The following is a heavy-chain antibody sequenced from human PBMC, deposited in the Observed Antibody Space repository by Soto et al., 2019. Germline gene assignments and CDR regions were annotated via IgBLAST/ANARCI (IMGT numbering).Heavy chain of an antibody. J-gene: IGHJ5*02. CDR2: IYWDDDK. Sequence: ESGPTLVNPTQTLTLTCNFSGFSLSTKGVGVGWIRQPPGKALEWLGIIYWDDDKRYRPSLNNRLTITKDTSKNQAVLTMTNVDTVDTGTYFRAHLYAESGYDWRYDPWGQGTRVTVSS. V-gene: IGHV2-5*02. CDR1: GFSLSTKGVG. D-gene: IGHD5-12*01. CDR3: AHLYAESGYDWRYDP.